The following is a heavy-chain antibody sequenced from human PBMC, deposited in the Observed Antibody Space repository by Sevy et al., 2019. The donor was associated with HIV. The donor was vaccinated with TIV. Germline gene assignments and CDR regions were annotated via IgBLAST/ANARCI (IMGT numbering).Heavy chain of an antibody. V-gene: IGHV4-38-2*02. D-gene: IGHD3-22*01. J-gene: IGHJ6*02. Sequence: SETLSLTCTVSGYSTSSGYYWGWIRQPPGKGLEWIGSIYHSGSTYYNPSLKSRVTISVDTSKNQFSLKLSSVTAADTAVYYCARVRFYDSSGYPPDYYYYGMDVWGQGTTVTVSS. CDR3: ARVRFYDSSGYPPDYYYYGMDV. CDR1: GYSTSSGYY. CDR2: IYHSGST.